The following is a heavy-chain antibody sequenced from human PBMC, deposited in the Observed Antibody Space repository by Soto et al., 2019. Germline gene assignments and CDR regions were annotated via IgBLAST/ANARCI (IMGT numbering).Heavy chain of an antibody. CDR3: AREKGYISGPKNFDY. V-gene: IGHV4-30-4*01. D-gene: IGHD5-12*01. Sequence: SETLSLTCTVSGTSISSGDYFWSWIRQSPGKGLQWIGYIYDSGSSYYNPSLKSRVTMSVDTSKNQFSLKLSSVTAADTAVYYCAREKGYISGPKNFDYWGQGTLVTVSS. J-gene: IGHJ4*02. CDR2: IYDSGSS. CDR1: GTSISSGDYF.